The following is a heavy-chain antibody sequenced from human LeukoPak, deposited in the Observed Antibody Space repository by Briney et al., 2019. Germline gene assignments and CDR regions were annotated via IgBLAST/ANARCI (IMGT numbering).Heavy chain of an antibody. D-gene: IGHD3-16*02. CDR1: GSSFTNYG. V-gene: IGHV1-18*01. Sequence: ASVKVSCKASGSSFTNYGISWMRQPPGQGLEWMGNINPYNGNTTYAQNLQGRVTMTTDTSTNTAYMELRSLRSDDTAVYYCARDQHDHVWGSYRPYFDYWGQGTLVTVSS. CDR3: ARDQHDHVWGSYRPYFDY. CDR2: INPYNGNT. J-gene: IGHJ4*02.